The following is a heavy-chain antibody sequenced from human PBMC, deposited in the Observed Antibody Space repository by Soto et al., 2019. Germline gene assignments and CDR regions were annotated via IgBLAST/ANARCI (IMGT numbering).Heavy chain of an antibody. Sequence: PGGSLRLSCAASGFTFSSYAMHWVRQAPGKGLEWVAVISYDGSNKYYADSVKGRFTISRDNSKNTLYLQMNSLRAEDTAVYYCADGYCSDGSCYPSYWAFDIWGQETMVTVSS. D-gene: IGHD2-15*01. CDR2: ISYDGSNK. V-gene: IGHV3-30-3*01. CDR3: ADGYCSDGSCYPSYWAFDI. J-gene: IGHJ3*02. CDR1: GFTFSSYA.